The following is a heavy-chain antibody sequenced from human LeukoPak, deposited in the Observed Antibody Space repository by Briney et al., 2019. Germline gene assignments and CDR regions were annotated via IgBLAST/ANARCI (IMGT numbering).Heavy chain of an antibody. D-gene: IGHD5-18*01. Sequence: GGSLRLSCAASGFTFSSYSMNWVRQALGKGLEWVSSISSSTSYIYYADSVKGRFTISRDNAKNSLYLQMNSLRAEDTAVYYCARNRSPGGGYSYGYDAFDIWGQGTMVTVSS. CDR3: ARNRSPGGGYSYGYDAFDI. CDR1: GFTFSSYS. J-gene: IGHJ3*02. CDR2: ISSSTSYI. V-gene: IGHV3-21*01.